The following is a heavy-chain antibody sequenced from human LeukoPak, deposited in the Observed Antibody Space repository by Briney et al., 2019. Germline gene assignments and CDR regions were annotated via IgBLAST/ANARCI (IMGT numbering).Heavy chain of an antibody. D-gene: IGHD3-9*01. J-gene: IGHJ6*02. Sequence: SETLSLTCTVSGDSISNTYWSWVRQPPGKGLEWVRYISDNGSPDYSPSLKSRVTISADTSKNQFSLIVKSVTAADSAVYYRVRDHWFKSSKKWDYNGMDVWGQGTTVIVSS. CDR3: VRDHWFKSSKKWDYNGMDV. V-gene: IGHV4-59*12. CDR1: GDSISNTY. CDR2: ISDNGSP.